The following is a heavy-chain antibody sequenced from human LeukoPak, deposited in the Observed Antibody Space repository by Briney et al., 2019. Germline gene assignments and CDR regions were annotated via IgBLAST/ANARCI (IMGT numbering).Heavy chain of an antibody. CDR3: ARGQKYRNGYTVTELGSGYFAY. J-gene: IGHJ4*02. V-gene: IGHV4-4*07. Sequence: PSETLSLTCTVSGDSIGSYYWNWIRQPAGKGLEWIGRISTSGRTNYNPSLKSRVTISIDTSKNQFSLTLSSVTTADAAVYYCARGQKYRNGYTVTELGSGYFAYWGQGTLVTVSS. D-gene: IGHD5-18*01. CDR2: ISTSGRT. CDR1: GDSIGSYY.